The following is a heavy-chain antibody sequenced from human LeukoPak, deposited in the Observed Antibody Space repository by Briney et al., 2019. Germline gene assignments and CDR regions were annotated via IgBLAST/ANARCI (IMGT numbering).Heavy chain of an antibody. Sequence: SETLSLTCTVSGGSISSGGYYWSWIRQHPGKGLEWIGYIYYSGSTYYNPSLKSRVTISVDTSKNQFSLKLSSVTAADTAVYYCARDYGGDFDYWGRGTLVTVSS. V-gene: IGHV4-31*03. D-gene: IGHD4-23*01. CDR3: ARDYGGDFDY. CDR2: IYYSGST. J-gene: IGHJ4*02. CDR1: GGSISSGGYY.